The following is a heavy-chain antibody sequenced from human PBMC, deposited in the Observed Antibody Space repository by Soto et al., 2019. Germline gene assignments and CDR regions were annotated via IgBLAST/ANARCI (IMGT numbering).Heavy chain of an antibody. CDR2: INHSVST. CDR1: GGSFSGYY. CDR3: AGGVIITYYFDY. V-gene: IGHV4-34*01. J-gene: IGHJ4*02. D-gene: IGHD3-10*01. Sequence: QVQLQQWGAGLLKPSETLSLTCAVYGGSFSGYYWSWIRQPPGKGLEWIGGINHSVSTNYNPSLKSRVTISVDTSKNQFSLKLSTVTAADTAVYYCAGGVIITYYFDYWGQGTLVTVSS.